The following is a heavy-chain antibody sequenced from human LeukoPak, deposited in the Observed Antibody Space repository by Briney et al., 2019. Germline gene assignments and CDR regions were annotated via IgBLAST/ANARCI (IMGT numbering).Heavy chain of an antibody. J-gene: IGHJ4*02. CDR3: ARARGRYIDFLDY. D-gene: IGHD3-9*01. CDR1: GFTFSDYG. Sequence: GGSLRLSCAASGFTFSDYGMHWVRQAPGKGLEWVAVLSSGGSHEYFADSVKGRFTISRDNSKNTLNLQMSSLRPEDTAVYYCARARGRYIDFLDYWGQGTLITVSS. V-gene: IGHV3-30*03. CDR2: LSSGGSHE.